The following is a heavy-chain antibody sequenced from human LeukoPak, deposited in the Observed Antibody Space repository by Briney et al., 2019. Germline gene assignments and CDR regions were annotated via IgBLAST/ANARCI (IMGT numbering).Heavy chain of an antibody. CDR1: GGSISSHY. V-gene: IGHV4-59*11. D-gene: IGHD3-3*01. Sequence: SSETLSLTCTVSGGSISSHYWSWIRQPPGKGLEWIGYIYYNGSTNYNPSLKSRVTISVDTSKNQFSLKLSSVTAAVTAVYYCARDRYDFWSGHPGGGDYYYYMDVWGKGTTVTVSS. CDR2: IYYNGST. J-gene: IGHJ6*03. CDR3: ARDRYDFWSGHPGGGDYYYYMDV.